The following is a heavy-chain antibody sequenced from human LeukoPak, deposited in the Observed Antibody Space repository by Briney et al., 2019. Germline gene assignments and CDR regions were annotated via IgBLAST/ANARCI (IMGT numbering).Heavy chain of an antibody. CDR2: ISSLSSYI. D-gene: IGHD3-3*01. CDR1: GFTVSSNY. CDR3: AKVNNDLNGMDV. J-gene: IGHJ6*02. Sequence: PGGSLRLSCAASGFTVSSNYMSWVRQAPGKGLEWVSSISSLSSYIYYADSVEGRFTISRDNAKNSLYLQMNSLRAEDTAVYYCAKVNNDLNGMDVWGQGTTVTVSS. V-gene: IGHV3-21*06.